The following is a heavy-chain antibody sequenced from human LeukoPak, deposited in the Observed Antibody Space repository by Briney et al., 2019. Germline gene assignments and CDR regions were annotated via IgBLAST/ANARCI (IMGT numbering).Heavy chain of an antibody. J-gene: IGHJ4*02. Sequence: ASVTVSCTASGYTFTSYYMHWVRQAPGQGLEWMGIINPSGGSTSYAQKFQGRVTMTRDTSTSTVYMELSSLRSEDTAVYCCARAPYSFGVVTPFGYWGQGTLVTVSS. CDR3: ARAPYSFGVVTPFGY. V-gene: IGHV1-46*01. CDR1: GYTFTSYY. CDR2: INPSGGST. D-gene: IGHD3-3*01.